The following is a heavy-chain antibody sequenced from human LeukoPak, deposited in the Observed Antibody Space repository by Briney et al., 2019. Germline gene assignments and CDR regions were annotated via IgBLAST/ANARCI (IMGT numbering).Heavy chain of an antibody. CDR2: IIVTLGTA. CDR1: GGTFSNYA. CDR3: ARAVDDDLAGYYWGDWFDP. V-gene: IGHV1-69*04. D-gene: IGHD3-9*01. Sequence: SVKVSCKATGGTFSNYAISWVRQAPGQGLEWMGRIIVTLGTANYAQKFQGRVAITADKSTNTGYMELSGLRSEDTAVYYCARAVDDDLAGYYWGDWFDPWGQGTLVTVSS. J-gene: IGHJ5*02.